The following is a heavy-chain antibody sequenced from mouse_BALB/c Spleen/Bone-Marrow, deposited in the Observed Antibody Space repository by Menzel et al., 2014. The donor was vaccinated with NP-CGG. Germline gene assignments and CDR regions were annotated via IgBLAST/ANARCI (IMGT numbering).Heavy chain of an antibody. CDR1: GFTFSSYT. J-gene: IGHJ4*01. CDR2: ITSGGGST. D-gene: IGHD3-1*01. Sequence: EVKLVESGGGLVQPGGSLKLSCAASGFTFSSYTMSWVRQTPEKRLEWVAYITSGGGSTYYPDTVKGRFAISRDNAKNTLYLQMSSLKSEDTAMYYCARHVGNPYAMDYWGQGTSVTVSS. V-gene: IGHV5-12-2*01. CDR3: ARHVGNPYAMDY.